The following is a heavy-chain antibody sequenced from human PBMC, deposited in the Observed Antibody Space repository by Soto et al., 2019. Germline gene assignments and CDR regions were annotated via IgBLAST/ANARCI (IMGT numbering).Heavy chain of an antibody. CDR3: ARLCCSSTSCYRGARWFDP. CDR2: IYYSGST. CDR1: GGSISSYY. Sequence: SETLSLTCTVSGGSISSYYWSWIRQPPGKGLEWIGYIYYSGSTNYNPSLKSRVTISVDTSKNQFSLKLSSVTAADTAVYYCARLCCSSTSCYRGARWFDPWGQGTLVTVSS. J-gene: IGHJ5*02. D-gene: IGHD2-2*01. V-gene: IGHV4-59*08.